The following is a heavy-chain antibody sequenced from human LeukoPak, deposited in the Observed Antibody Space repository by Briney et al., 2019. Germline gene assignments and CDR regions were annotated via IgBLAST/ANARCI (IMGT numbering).Heavy chain of an antibody. CDR3: AREGYCSGGSCYGPPFDP. CDR1: GFTFSSYG. Sequence: PGGSLRLSCAASGFTFSSYGMHWVRQAPGKGLEWVAVIWYDGSNKYYADSVKGRFTISRDNSKNTLYLQMNSLRAEDTAVYYCAREGYCSGGSCYGPPFDPWGQGTLVTVSS. J-gene: IGHJ5*02. CDR2: IWYDGSNK. V-gene: IGHV3-33*01. D-gene: IGHD2-15*01.